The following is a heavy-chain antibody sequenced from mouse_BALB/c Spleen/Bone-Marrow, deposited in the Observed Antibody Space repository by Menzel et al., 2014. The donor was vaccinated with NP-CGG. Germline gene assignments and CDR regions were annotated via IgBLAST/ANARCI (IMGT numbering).Heavy chain of an antibody. CDR3: ARGDYGSSYEGAMDY. Sequence: VMLVESGAELARPGASVKLSCKASGYTFTSYWMHWVKQRPGQGLEWIGAIYPGDGDTGYTQKFKGKATLTADKSSSTAYMQLSSLASEDSAVYYCARGDYGSSYEGAMDYWGQGTSVTVSS. D-gene: IGHD1-1*01. CDR1: GYTFTSYW. J-gene: IGHJ4*01. CDR2: IYPGDGDT. V-gene: IGHV1-87*01.